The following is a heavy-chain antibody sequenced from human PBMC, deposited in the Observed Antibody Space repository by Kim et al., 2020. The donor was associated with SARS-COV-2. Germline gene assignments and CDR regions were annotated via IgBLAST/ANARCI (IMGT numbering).Heavy chain of an antibody. J-gene: IGHJ5*02. Sequence: GESLKISCKGSGYSFTSYWIGWVRQMPGKGLEWMGIIYPGDSDTRYSPSFQGQVTISADKSISTAYLQWSSLKASDTAMYYCARLPTMTTEPWSWFDPWGQGTLVTVSS. D-gene: IGHD4-17*01. V-gene: IGHV5-51*01. CDR1: GYSFTSYW. CDR3: ARLPTMTTEPWSWFDP. CDR2: IYPGDSDT.